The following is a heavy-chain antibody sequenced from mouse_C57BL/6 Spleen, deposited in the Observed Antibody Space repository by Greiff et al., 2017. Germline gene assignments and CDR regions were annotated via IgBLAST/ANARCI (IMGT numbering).Heavy chain of an antibody. CDR2: IDPSDSYT. D-gene: IGHD1-1*01. Sequence: QVQLQQPGAELVKPGASVKLSCKASGYTFTSYWMQWVKQRPGQGLEWIGEIDPSDSYTNYNQKFKGKATLTVDTSSSTAYMQLSSLTSEDSAVYYCARCYGSSYRYFDVWGTGTTVTVSS. CDR3: ARCYGSSYRYFDV. V-gene: IGHV1-50*01. CDR1: GYTFTSYW. J-gene: IGHJ1*03.